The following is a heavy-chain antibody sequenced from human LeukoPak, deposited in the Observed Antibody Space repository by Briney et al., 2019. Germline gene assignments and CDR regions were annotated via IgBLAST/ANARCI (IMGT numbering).Heavy chain of an antibody. V-gene: IGHV3-53*01. Sequence: GGSLRLSCAAFGFTVSSNYMSWVRQAPGKGLEWVSVIYSGGTTNYADSVKGRFTISRDNSKNTLFLQMNSLRAEDTAVYHCARGGYSSSWYHFDYWGQGTLVTVSS. CDR1: GFTVSSNY. CDR3: ARGGYSSSWYHFDY. CDR2: IYSGGTT. D-gene: IGHD6-13*01. J-gene: IGHJ4*02.